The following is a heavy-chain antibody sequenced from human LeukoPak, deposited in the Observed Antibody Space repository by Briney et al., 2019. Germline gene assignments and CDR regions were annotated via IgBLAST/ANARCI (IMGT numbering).Heavy chain of an antibody. CDR3: AKGGGRNYPHYYIDV. CDR1: GFTFSSYG. V-gene: IGHV3-30*02. J-gene: IGHJ6*03. CDR2: IPYDGRNK. D-gene: IGHD4-11*01. Sequence: PGGSLRLSCAASGFTFSSYGMHWVRQAPGKGLEWVAFIPYDGRNKYYADSVKGRFTISRDNSKNTLYLQMNSLRAEDTAVYYCAKGGGRNYPHYYIDVWGKGTTVTVSS.